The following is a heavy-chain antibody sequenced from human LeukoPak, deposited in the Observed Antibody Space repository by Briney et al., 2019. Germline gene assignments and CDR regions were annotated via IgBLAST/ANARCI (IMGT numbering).Heavy chain of an antibody. D-gene: IGHD2-21*02. CDR3: ARDQYCGGDCYLGAFDI. CDR2: IYYSGST. CDR1: GGSFSGYY. V-gene: IGHV4-59*01. Sequence: SETLSLTCAVYGGSFSGYYWSWIRQPPGKGLEWIGYIYYSGSTEYNPSLKSRVTISVDTSKTQFSLKLSSVTAADTAVYYCARDQYCGGDCYLGAFDIWGQGTMVTVSS. J-gene: IGHJ3*02.